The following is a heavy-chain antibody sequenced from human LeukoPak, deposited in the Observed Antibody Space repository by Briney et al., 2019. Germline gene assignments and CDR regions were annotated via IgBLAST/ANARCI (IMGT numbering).Heavy chain of an antibody. CDR1: GFTFSSYA. J-gene: IGHJ4*02. V-gene: IGHV3-23*01. D-gene: IGHD3-9*01. CDR2: ISGSGGGT. CDR3: AKVGDYDILTGYSYYFDY. Sequence: PGGSLRLSCAASGFTFSSYAMSWVRQAPGKGLEWVSAISGSGGGTYYADSVKGRFTISRDNSKNTLYLQMNSLRAEDTAVYYCAKVGDYDILTGYSYYFDYWGQGTLVTVSS.